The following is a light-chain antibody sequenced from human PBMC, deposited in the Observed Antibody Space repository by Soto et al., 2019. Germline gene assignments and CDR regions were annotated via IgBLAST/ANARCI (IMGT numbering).Light chain of an antibody. V-gene: IGKV1-27*01. J-gene: IGKJ3*01. Sequence: DIQLTQSTSSLSASVGDRVTITCRASQDIGYFLMWYQQKPGKVPKLLIYSSSSLFSGVPSRFSGSGSGTDFTLSITRLQPEDVATYYCQKYDSAPYTFGPGTRVDI. CDR3: QKYDSAPYT. CDR1: QDIGYF. CDR2: SSS.